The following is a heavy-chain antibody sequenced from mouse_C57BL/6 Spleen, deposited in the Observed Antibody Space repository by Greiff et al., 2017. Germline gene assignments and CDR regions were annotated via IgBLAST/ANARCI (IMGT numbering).Heavy chain of an antibody. CDR2: IDPSDSYT. V-gene: IGHV1-69*01. Sequence: VQLQQSGAELVMPGASVKLSCKASGYTFTSYWMHWVKQRPGQGLEWIGEIDPSDSYTNYNQKFKGKSTLTVDKSSSTAYMQLSSLTSEDSAVYYCARRDGTWYFDVWGTGTTVTVSS. D-gene: IGHD3-3*01. CDR3: ARRDGTWYFDV. J-gene: IGHJ1*03. CDR1: GYTFTSYW.